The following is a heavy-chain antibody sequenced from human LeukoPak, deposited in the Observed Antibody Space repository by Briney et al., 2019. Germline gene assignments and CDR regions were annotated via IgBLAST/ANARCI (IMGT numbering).Heavy chain of an antibody. D-gene: IGHD3-22*01. Sequence: PGGSLRLSCAASGFTFSSYEMNWVRQAPGKGLEWVSYISSSGSTIYYADSVKGRFTISRDNAKNSLYLQMNSLRAEDTAVYYCARLTDSSGYKGWFDPWGQGILVTVSS. J-gene: IGHJ5*02. V-gene: IGHV3-48*03. CDR1: GFTFSSYE. CDR3: ARLTDSSGYKGWFDP. CDR2: ISSSGSTI.